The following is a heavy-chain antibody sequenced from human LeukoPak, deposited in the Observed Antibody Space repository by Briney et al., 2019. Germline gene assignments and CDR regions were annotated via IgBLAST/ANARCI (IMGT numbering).Heavy chain of an antibody. CDR3: ARLEYCGASSCYGDY. D-gene: IGHD2-15*01. CDR2: IYYSGST. V-gene: IGHV4-59*12. J-gene: IGHJ4*02. Sequence: PSETLSLTCTVSGGSISSYYWSWIRQPPGKGLEWIGYIYYSGSTNYNPSLKSRVTISVDTSKNQFSLKLSSVTAADTAMYYCARLEYCGASSCYGDYWGRGIVVTVSS. CDR1: GGSISSYY.